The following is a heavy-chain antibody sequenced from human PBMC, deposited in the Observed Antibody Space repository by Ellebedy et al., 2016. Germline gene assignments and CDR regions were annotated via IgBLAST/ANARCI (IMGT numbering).Heavy chain of an antibody. Sequence: GGSLRLSCAASGFTFSDYWLTWVRQAPGRGLEWVATINPDGSEESYVDSVKGRFTISRDNAKNSLYLQMNSLSDDDTAVYYCARDPGDYWGQGTLVTVSP. J-gene: IGHJ4*02. CDR2: INPDGSEE. V-gene: IGHV3-7*01. D-gene: IGHD7-27*01. CDR3: ARDPGDY. CDR1: GFTFSDYW.